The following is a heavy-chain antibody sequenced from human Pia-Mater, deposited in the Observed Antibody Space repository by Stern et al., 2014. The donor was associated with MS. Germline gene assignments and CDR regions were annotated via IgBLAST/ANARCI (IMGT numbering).Heavy chain of an antibody. CDR2: ISYDGSK. Sequence: QVQLVQSGGGVVQPGGPRKFSVAASGFSFSGFGRHGVARAPARGREGGALISYDGSKDYADSVKGRFAISRDNSKNTLYLQMNSLRAEDTAVYYCAKDRQYLTFFFDFWGQGSLVTVSS. J-gene: IGHJ4*02. V-gene: IGHV3-30*18. CDR3: AKDRQYLTFFFDF. D-gene: IGHD2/OR15-2a*01. CDR1: GFSFSGFG.